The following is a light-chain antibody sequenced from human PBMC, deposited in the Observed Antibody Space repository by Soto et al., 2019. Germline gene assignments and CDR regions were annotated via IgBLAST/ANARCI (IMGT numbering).Light chain of an antibody. CDR2: SAS. V-gene: IGKV1-39*01. CDR1: QSISTY. CDR3: QQSYGTPIT. Sequence: DIQMTQSPSSLSASVRDRVTITWRASQSISTYLNWYQQKPGKAPNLLIYSASNLQSGVPSRFSGSGSGTDFTLTISSLQPEDFAAYYCQQSYGTPITFGQGTRWRL. J-gene: IGKJ5*01.